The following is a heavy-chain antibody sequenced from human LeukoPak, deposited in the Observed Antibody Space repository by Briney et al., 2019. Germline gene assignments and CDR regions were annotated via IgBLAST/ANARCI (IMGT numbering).Heavy chain of an antibody. D-gene: IGHD2-15*01. J-gene: IGHJ4*02. V-gene: IGHV1-2*02. CDR3: ARDIVVVVAATPSYFDY. CDR2: INPNSGGT. Sequence: GASVKVSCKASGYTFTGYYMHWVRQAPGQGLEWMGWINPNSGGTNYAQKFQGRVTMTRDTSISTAYMELSRLRSDDTAVYYCARDIVVVVAATPSYFDYWGQGTLVTVSS. CDR1: GYTFTGYY.